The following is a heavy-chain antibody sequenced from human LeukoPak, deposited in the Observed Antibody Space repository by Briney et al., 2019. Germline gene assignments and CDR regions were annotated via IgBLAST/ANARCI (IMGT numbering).Heavy chain of an antibody. CDR1: GGSISSYY. J-gene: IGHJ5*02. Sequence: SETLSLTCTVSGGSISSYYWSWIRQPPGKGLERIGEINHSGSTNYNPSLKSRVTISVDTSKNQFSLKLSSVTAADTAVYYCARGYSSSWYGGNWFDPWGQGTLVTVSS. V-gene: IGHV4-34*01. CDR2: INHSGST. D-gene: IGHD6-13*01. CDR3: ARGYSSSWYGGNWFDP.